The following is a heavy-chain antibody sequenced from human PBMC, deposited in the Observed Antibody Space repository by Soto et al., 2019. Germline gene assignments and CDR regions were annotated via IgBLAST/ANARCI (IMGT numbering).Heavy chain of an antibody. Sequence: QVQLVQSGAEVKTPGSSVKVSCKASGGTFSSYTISWVRQAPGHGLEWMGRIIPILGIANYAQTFQGRVTITEDKSTSPAYIELSSLRSEDTAVYYCARDGHQEWFPNMHAFDICGQGTMVTVSS. CDR2: IIPILGIA. D-gene: IGHD3-3*01. V-gene: IGHV1-69*08. CDR3: ARDGHQEWFPNMHAFDI. J-gene: IGHJ3*02. CDR1: GGTFSSYT.